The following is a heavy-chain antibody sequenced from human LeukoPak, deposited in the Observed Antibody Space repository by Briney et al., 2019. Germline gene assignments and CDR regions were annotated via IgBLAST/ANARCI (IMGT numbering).Heavy chain of an antibody. J-gene: IGHJ6*03. V-gene: IGHV4-31*03. CDR2: IYYRGST. CDR3: ASDGKELQHSYYYYSMDV. Sequence: PSQTLSLTCTVSGGSISSGGYYWSWIRQHPRKGLEWIGYIYYRGSTYHNPSLNGRVTLSVHTSKNHFSLKLSSVPAAATAVYYCASDGKELQHSYYYYSMDVWGKGTTVTVSS. CDR1: GGSISSGGYY. D-gene: IGHD1-26*01.